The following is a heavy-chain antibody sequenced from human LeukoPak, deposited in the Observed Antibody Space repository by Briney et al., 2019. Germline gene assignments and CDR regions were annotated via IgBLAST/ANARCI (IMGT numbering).Heavy chain of an antibody. CDR1: GGSISSGDYY. CDR2: IYYSGST. D-gene: IGHD1-20*01. J-gene: IGHJ3*02. CDR3: ARAYNWNGGVDAFDI. V-gene: IGHV4-30-4*08. Sequence: SETLSLTCTVSGGSISSGDYYWSWIRQPPGKGLEWIGYIYYSGSTYYNPSLKSRVTISVDTSKNQFSLKLSSVTAADTAVYYCARAYNWNGGVDAFDIWGQGTMVTVSS.